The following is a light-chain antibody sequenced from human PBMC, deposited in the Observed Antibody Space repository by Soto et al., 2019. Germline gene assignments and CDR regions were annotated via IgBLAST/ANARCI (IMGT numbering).Light chain of an antibody. Sequence: IHMTQSPSSLSASVGDRVTITWRASQSIGSWLAWYQQKPGKAPSLLIYDASSLESGVPSRFSGSGSGTEFTLTISRLQPDDFATYYCQQYNSYSWTFGQGTKVDIK. CDR3: QQYNSYSWT. J-gene: IGKJ1*01. CDR1: QSIGSW. V-gene: IGKV1-5*01. CDR2: DAS.